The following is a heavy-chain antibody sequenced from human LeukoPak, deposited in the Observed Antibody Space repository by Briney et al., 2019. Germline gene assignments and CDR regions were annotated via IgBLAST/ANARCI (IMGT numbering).Heavy chain of an antibody. CDR2: IYYSGST. CDR1: GGAISRYY. V-gene: IGHV4-59*08. Sequence: SETLSLTCSVSGGAISRYYWSWIRQPPGKGLEWIGYIYYSGSTNYNPSLKSRVTISVDTSKNQFSLKLSSVTAADTAVYYCARQGRYYYYYMDVWGKGTTVTISS. CDR3: ARQGRYYYYYMDV. J-gene: IGHJ6*03.